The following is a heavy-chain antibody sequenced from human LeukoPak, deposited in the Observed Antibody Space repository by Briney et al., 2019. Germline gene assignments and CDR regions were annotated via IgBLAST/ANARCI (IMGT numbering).Heavy chain of an antibody. CDR2: ISGSGGST. D-gene: IGHD6-19*01. Sequence: GGSLRLSCAASGFTFSSYAMSWVRQAPGKGLEWVSAISGSGGSTYYADSVKGRFTISRDNSKNTLYLQMNSLRAEDTAVYYCAKDPLHHSSGYPSYFDYWGQGTLVTVSS. CDR3: AKDPLHHSSGYPSYFDY. CDR1: GFTFSSYA. V-gene: IGHV3-23*01. J-gene: IGHJ4*02.